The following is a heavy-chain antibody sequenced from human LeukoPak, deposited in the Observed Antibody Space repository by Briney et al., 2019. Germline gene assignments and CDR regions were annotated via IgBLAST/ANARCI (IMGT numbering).Heavy chain of an antibody. J-gene: IGHJ3*02. D-gene: IGHD4-17*01. CDR1: GYTFTGYY. CDR2: INPNSGGT. V-gene: IGHV1-2*02. Sequence: GASVKVSCKASGYTFTGYYMHWVRQAPGQGLEWMGWINPNSGGTNYAQKFQGRVTMTRDTSISTAYMELSRLRSDDTAVYYCAGDSYGDYARAFDIWGQGTMVTVSS. CDR3: AGDSYGDYARAFDI.